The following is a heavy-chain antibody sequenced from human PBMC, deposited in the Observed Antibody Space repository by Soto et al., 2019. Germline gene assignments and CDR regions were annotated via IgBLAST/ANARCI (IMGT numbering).Heavy chain of an antibody. CDR1: GYTFTGYY. Sequence: VASVKVSCKASGYTFTGYYMHWVRQAPGQGLEWMGWINPNSGGTNYAQKFQGRVTMTRDTSISTAYMELSRLRSDDTAVYYCARDLVYSSSSMPDYWGQGTLVTVSS. V-gene: IGHV1-2*02. CDR2: INPNSGGT. CDR3: ARDLVYSSSSMPDY. J-gene: IGHJ4*02. D-gene: IGHD6-6*01.